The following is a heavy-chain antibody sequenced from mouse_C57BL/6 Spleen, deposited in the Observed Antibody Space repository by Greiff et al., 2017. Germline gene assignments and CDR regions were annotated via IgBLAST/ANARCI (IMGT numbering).Heavy chain of an antibody. Sequence: QVQLQQPGAELVRPGTSVKLSCKASGYTFTSYWMHWVKQRPGQGLEWIGVIDPSDSYTNYNQKFKGKATLTVDTSSSTAYMQLSSLTSEDSAVYYCARNLNPYYFDYWGQGTTLTVSS. J-gene: IGHJ2*01. V-gene: IGHV1-59*01. CDR1: GYTFTSYW. CDR3: ARNLNPYYFDY. CDR2: IDPSDSYT.